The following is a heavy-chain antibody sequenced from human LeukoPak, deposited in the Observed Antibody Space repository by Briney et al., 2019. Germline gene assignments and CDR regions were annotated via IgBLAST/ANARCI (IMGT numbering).Heavy chain of an antibody. D-gene: IGHD2-2*02. Sequence: GGSLRLSCAASGFTFISYGMHWVRQAPGKGLEWVAFIRYDGTNKYYADSVKGRFTISRDNTLYLQMNSLRAEDTAVYYCAKDRCSSTSCYIFDYWGQGTLVTVSS. CDR2: IRYDGTNK. J-gene: IGHJ4*02. V-gene: IGHV3-30*02. CDR1: GFTFISYG. CDR3: AKDRCSSTSCYIFDY.